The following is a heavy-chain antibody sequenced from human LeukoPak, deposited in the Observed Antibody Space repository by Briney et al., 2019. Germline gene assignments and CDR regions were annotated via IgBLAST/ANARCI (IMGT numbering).Heavy chain of an antibody. CDR2: IYHSGST. CDR1: GYFISSGYY. D-gene: IGHD2-15*01. Sequence: SETLSLTCTVSGYFISSGYYWGCIRQPPGKGLEWIVSIYHSGSTYYNPSLKSRVTISVDTSKNQFSLKLSSVTAADTAVYYCARYCSGGSCQTDAFDIWGQGTMVTVSS. CDR3: ARYCSGGSCQTDAFDI. V-gene: IGHV4-38-2*02. J-gene: IGHJ3*02.